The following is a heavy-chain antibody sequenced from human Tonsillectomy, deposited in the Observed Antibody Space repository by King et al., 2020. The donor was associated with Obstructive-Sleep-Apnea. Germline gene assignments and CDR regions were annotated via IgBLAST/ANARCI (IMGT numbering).Heavy chain of an antibody. CDR2: ISYDGSEK. Sequence: VQLVESGGGVVQPGRSLRLSCAASRFTFSSYAMHWVRQAPGKGLEWVAVISYDGSEKYHADSVKDRFTISRDNSKNTLYLQMNSLGAEDTAVFYCAGDRGQRLLRFSFDIWGQGTMVTVSS. CDR1: RFTFSSYA. CDR3: AGDRGQRLLRFSFDI. V-gene: IGHV3-30*04. J-gene: IGHJ3*02. D-gene: IGHD6-25*01.